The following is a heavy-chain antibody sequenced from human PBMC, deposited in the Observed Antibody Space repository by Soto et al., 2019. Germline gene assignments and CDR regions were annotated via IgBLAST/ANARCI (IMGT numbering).Heavy chain of an antibody. D-gene: IGHD2-2*01. V-gene: IGHV4-39*01. CDR3: ARYCTSSSCYGASYFEY. Sequence: SETLSLTCTVSGGSISGTSYYWGWIRQPPGKGLEWIGSIYYSGSTYYNPSLKSRLTISVDSSKNQFSLKLTSVTAADTAVYYCARYCTSSSCYGASYFEYWGQGTLVTVSS. CDR1: GGSISGTSYY. CDR2: IYYSGST. J-gene: IGHJ4*02.